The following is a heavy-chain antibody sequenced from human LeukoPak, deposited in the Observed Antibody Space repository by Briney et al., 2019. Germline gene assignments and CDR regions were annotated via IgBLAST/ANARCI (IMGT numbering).Heavy chain of an antibody. D-gene: IGHD3-10*01. CDR1: GGSISSSSYY. CDR3: ARSWYYGSGRYYPDWFDP. J-gene: IGHJ5*02. V-gene: IGHV4-39*01. CDR2: IYYSGNA. Sequence: SETLSLTCTVSGGSISSSSYYWGWIRQPPGKGLEWIGSIYYSGNAYYSPSLKSRVSISVDTSKNQFSLKLSSVTAADTAVYYCARSWYYGSGRYYPDWFDPWGQGTLVAVSS.